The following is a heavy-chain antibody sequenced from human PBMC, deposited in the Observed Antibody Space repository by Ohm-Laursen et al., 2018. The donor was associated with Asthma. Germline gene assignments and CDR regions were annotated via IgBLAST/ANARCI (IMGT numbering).Heavy chain of an antibody. CDR1: GFTFSTYA. V-gene: IGHV3-23*01. D-gene: IGHD4-17*01. CDR3: AKDLGTVTKGYFDY. CDR2: ISGSGGTT. Sequence: SLRLSCTAPGFTFSTYAMNWVRQAPGQGLERVSVISGSGGTTYYADSVEGRFTISRDNSKNTMYLQMNSLRAEDTAVYYCAKDLGTVTKGYFDYWGQGTLVTVSS. J-gene: IGHJ4*02.